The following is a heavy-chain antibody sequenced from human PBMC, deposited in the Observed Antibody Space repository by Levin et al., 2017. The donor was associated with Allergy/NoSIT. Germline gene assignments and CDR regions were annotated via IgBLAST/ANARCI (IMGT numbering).Heavy chain of an antibody. CDR1: GYTFNTYG. CDR3: ARDVGAAVAGPILDY. CDR2: ISGYNGKT. V-gene: IGHV1-18*01. Sequence: GESLKISCKASGYTFNTYGITWVRQAPGQGLEWMGWISGYNGKTDYAQKVQGRVTMTTDTSTSTAYMELRSLRSDDTALYYCARDVGAAVAGPILDYWGLGTLVTVSS. D-gene: IGHD6-19*01. J-gene: IGHJ4*02.